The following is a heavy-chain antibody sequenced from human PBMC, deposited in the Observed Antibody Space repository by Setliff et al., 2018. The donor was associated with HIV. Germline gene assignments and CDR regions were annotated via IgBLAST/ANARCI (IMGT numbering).Heavy chain of an antibody. CDR2: IYYSGFT. CDR3: ARATGPTYYFDF. CDR1: GGSISTYY. Sequence: SETLSLTCTVSGGSISTYYWSWIRQPPGKGLEWIGYIYYSGFTNYNPSLKSRVTISMDTSKNQFSLRVTSVTAADTAFYFCARATGPTYYFDFWGHGNLVTVSS. J-gene: IGHJ4*01. V-gene: IGHV4-59*12.